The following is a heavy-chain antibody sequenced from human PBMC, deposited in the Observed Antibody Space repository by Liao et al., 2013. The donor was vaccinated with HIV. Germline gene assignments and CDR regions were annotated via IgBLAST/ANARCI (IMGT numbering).Heavy chain of an antibody. D-gene: IGHD3-3*01. V-gene: IGHV4-39*07. Sequence: QLQLQESGPGLVKPSETLSLTCTVSGGSISRSSYYWGWIRQSPGKGLEWIGSMYYSGSTHYNPSLKSGVTISVDTSKNQFSLKLTSVTAADTAVYYCARAQGNDFWSGSVPTFDYWGQGTLVTV. J-gene: IGHJ4*02. CDR1: GGSISRSSYY. CDR3: ARAQGNDFWSGSVPTFDY. CDR2: MYYSGST.